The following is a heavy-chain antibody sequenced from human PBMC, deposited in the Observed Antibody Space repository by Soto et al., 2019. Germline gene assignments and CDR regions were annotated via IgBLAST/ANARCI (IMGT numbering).Heavy chain of an antibody. CDR3: SRDGWIGMHGIDY. J-gene: IGHJ4*02. CDR1: GFTFSSYG. V-gene: IGHV3-33*01. CDR2: IWYDGSNK. D-gene: IGHD5-12*01. Sequence: QVQLVESGGGVVQPGRSLRLSCVASGFTFSSYGMHWVRQAPGKGLAWVAVIWYDGSNKYYADSVKGRFTISREKSNNPLYLQMNSLRAEDTAVYYCSRDGWIGMHGIDYWGQGTLGTVSS.